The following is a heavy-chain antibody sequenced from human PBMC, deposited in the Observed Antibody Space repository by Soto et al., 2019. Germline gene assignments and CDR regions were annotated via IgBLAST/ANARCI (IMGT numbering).Heavy chain of an antibody. J-gene: IGHJ3*01. CDR3: ARGKYPGAVDV. CDR2: ISCPGSVI. CDR1: GFTFSDYY. Sequence: GGSLRLSCVSSGFTFSDYYMHWMRQAPGKGLEWVSYISCPGSVISYADSVKGRFTISRDNAKDSLFLQVNSLRAEDTALYYCARGKYPGAVDVWGQGTMVTVSS. V-gene: IGHV3-11*01.